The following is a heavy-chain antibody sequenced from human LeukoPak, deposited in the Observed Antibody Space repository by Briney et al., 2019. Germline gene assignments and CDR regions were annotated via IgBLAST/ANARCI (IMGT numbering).Heavy chain of an antibody. CDR3: ARDVASMVHSYYFDY. V-gene: IGHV4-38-2*02. D-gene: IGHD3-10*01. CDR2: IYHSGNT. CDR1: GGSISSSNW. Sequence: SETLSLTCAVSGGSISSSNWWSWIRQPPGKGLEWIGSIYHSGNTYYNPSLKSRVTISVDTSKNQFSLKLSSVTAADTAIYYCARDVASMVHSYYFDYWGQGTLVTVSS. J-gene: IGHJ4*02.